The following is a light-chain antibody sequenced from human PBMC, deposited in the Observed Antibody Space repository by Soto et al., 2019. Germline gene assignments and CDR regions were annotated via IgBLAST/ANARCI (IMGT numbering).Light chain of an antibody. CDR3: QQYGSSPQT. J-gene: IGKJ1*01. CDR1: QSVTANY. CDR2: GAS. Sequence: EIVLTQSPGTLSLSPGERATLSCRASQSVTANYLAWYQHKSGQAPRLLIHGASSRATGIPDRFSGSGSGTDLTLTISRLESEDFAVYYCQQYGSSPQTFGQGTKVEIQ. V-gene: IGKV3-20*01.